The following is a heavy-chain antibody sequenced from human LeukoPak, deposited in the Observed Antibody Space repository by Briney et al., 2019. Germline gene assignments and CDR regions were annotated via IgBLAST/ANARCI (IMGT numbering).Heavy chain of an antibody. D-gene: IGHD3/OR15-3a*01. J-gene: IGHJ4*02. CDR3: TAGTGRSDFDY. CDR2: IKRKGDDGTI. Sequence: GGSLRLSCAASGFTFSNAWMSWVRQAPGRGLEWVGRIKRKGDDGTIDYAAPVNGRLSVSRDDSKNMLYLQMNSLKSEDTAVYYCTAGTGRSDFDYWGQGTLVTVSS. V-gene: IGHV3-15*01. CDR1: GFTFSNAW.